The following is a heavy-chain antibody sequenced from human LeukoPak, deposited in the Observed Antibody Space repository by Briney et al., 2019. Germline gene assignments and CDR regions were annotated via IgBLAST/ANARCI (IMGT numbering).Heavy chain of an antibody. V-gene: IGHV3-15*01. CDR1: GFTFSNAW. CDR2: FKSKTDGGTT. J-gene: IGHJ4*02. D-gene: IGHD2-15*01. CDR3: TAKHLLGNCYSCLDS. Sequence: GGSLRLSCAASGFTFSNAWMNWVRQAPGKGLEWVGRFKSKTDGGTTDYAAPVKGRFTISRDDSKNTLYLQMNSLKTEDTAVYYCTAKHLLGNCYSCLDSWGQGTLVTVSS.